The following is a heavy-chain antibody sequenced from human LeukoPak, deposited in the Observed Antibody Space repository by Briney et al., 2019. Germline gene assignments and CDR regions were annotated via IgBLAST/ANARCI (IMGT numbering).Heavy chain of an antibody. CDR1: GFTFSDYN. CDR2: TSRSGSTK. Sequence: GGSLRLSCAASGFTFSDYNMRWIRQAPGKGLEWVSSTSRSGSTKYYADSVKGRFTISRDNAKNSLFLQMNSLRAEDTAVYYCAAGRGYSGYASDDRGFDYWGQGSLVTVSS. CDR3: AAGRGYSGYASDDRGFDY. V-gene: IGHV3-11*04. J-gene: IGHJ4*02. D-gene: IGHD5-12*01.